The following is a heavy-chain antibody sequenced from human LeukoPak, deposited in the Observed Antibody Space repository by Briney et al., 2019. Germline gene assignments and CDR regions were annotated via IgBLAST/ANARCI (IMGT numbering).Heavy chain of an antibody. D-gene: IGHD6-13*01. CDR1: GYTFTSYY. CDR3: ARGLAGYSSSRFDP. V-gene: IGHV1-69*13. CDR2: IIPIFGTA. Sequence: ASVKVSCKASGYTFTSYYMHWVRQAPGQGLEWMGGIIPIFGTANYAQKFQGRVTITADESTSTAYMELSSLRSEDTAVYYCARGLAGYSSSRFDPWGQGTLVTVSS. J-gene: IGHJ5*02.